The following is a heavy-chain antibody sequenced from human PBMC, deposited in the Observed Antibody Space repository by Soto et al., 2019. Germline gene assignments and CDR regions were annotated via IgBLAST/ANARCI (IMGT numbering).Heavy chain of an antibody. CDR2: ISAYNGNT. Sequence: QVQLVQSGAEVKKPGASVKVSCKASGYTFTSYGISWVRQAPGQGLEWMGWISAYNGNTNYAQKLQGRVTMTTDTSTSTAYMELRSLRSDDTAVYYCARNLGYCSSTSCYTRYFEYWGQGTLVTVSS. D-gene: IGHD2-2*02. CDR3: ARNLGYCSSTSCYTRYFEY. J-gene: IGHJ4*02. CDR1: GYTFTSYG. V-gene: IGHV1-18*01.